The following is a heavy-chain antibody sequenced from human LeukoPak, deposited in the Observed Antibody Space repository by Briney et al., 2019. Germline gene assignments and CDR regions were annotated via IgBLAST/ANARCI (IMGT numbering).Heavy chain of an antibody. CDR1: GYTFTSYD. V-gene: IGHV1-8*01. Sequence: ASVNVSCKASGYTFTSYDINWVRQATGQGLEWMGWMNPNSGNTGYAQKFQGRVTMTRNTSISTAYMELSSLRSEDTAVYYCARGPPYDFWSGPYYYYYGMDVWGQGTTVTVSS. J-gene: IGHJ6*02. D-gene: IGHD3-3*01. CDR3: ARGPPYDFWSGPYYYYYGMDV. CDR2: MNPNSGNT.